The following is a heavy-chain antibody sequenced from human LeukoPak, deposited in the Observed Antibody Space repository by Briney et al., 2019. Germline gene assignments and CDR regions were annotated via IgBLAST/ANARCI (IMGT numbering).Heavy chain of an antibody. CDR1: GGSFSGYY. CDR3: ASTGDSSGNWYFDL. J-gene: IGHJ2*01. Sequence: SETLSLTCAVYGGSFSGYYWSWIRQPPGKGLEWIGSIYHSGSTYYNPSLKSRVTISVDTSKNQFSLKLSSVTAADTAVYYCASTGDSSGNWYFDLWGRGTLVTVSS. CDR2: IYHSGST. V-gene: IGHV4-34*01. D-gene: IGHD6-25*01.